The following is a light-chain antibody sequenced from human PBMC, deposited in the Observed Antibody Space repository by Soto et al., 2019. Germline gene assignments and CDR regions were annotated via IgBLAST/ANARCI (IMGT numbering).Light chain of an antibody. CDR2: GDI. V-gene: IGLV1-40*01. Sequence: QSVLTQPPSVSGAPGQRVTISCTGSSSNIGAGYDVHWYQQLPGTAPELLIFGDINRPSGVPDRFSGSQSGTSASLAITGLQPEDEADYYCQSYDSSLSGVVFGGGTKLTVL. CDR1: SSNIGAGYD. J-gene: IGLJ2*01. CDR3: QSYDSSLSGVV.